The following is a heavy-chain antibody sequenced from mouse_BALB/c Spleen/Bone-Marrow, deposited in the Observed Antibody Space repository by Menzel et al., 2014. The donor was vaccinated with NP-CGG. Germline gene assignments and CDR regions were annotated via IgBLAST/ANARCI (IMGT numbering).Heavy chain of an antibody. J-gene: IGHJ4*01. Sequence: QVQLKESGAELVRPGASVTLSCKASGYKFTDYEIYWVKQTPVHGLEWIGAIDPEIGGTAYSQKFKGKATLTADISSSTAYMELRSLTSEDSAVYYCTREPIYYGNRCGMDYWGQGTSVTVSS. CDR1: GYKFTDYE. CDR2: IDPEIGGT. D-gene: IGHD2-1*01. V-gene: IGHV1-15*01. CDR3: TREPIYYGNRCGMDY.